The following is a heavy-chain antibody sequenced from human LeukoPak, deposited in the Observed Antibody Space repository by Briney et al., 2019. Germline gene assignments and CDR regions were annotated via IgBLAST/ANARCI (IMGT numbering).Heavy chain of an antibody. D-gene: IGHD2-15*01. Sequence: ASVKVSCKASGYTFTSNYIHWVRQAPGQGLEWMGMIYPRDGSTSYAQKFQGRVTITRDTSASTAYMELSSLRSEDTAVYYCARYCSGGSCYSDAFDIWGQGTMVTVSS. CDR2: IYPRDGST. V-gene: IGHV1-46*01. J-gene: IGHJ3*02. CDR1: GYTFTSNY. CDR3: ARYCSGGSCYSDAFDI.